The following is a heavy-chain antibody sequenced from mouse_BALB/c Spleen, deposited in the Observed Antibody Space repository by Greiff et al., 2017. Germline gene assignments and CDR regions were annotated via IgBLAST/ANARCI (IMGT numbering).Heavy chain of an antibody. CDR3: ARGRVYYDYDDGFDY. CDR2: IDTSDSYT. J-gene: IGHJ2*01. V-gene: IGHV1-69*01. CDR1: GYTFTDYW. D-gene: IGHD2-4*01. Sequence: VQLQQPGAELVMPGASVKMSCKASGYTFTDYWMHWVKQRPGQGLEWIGAIDTSDSYTSYNQKFKGKATLTVDESSSTAYMQLSSLTSEDSAVYYCARGRVYYDYDDGFDYWGQGTTLTVSS.